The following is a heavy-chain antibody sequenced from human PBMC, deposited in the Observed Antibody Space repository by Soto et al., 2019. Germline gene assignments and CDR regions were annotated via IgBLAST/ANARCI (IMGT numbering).Heavy chain of an antibody. CDR3: ARDQGGLQLGYHGVDV. J-gene: IGHJ6*02. V-gene: IGHV4-30-4*01. CDR1: GGSISSGDYY. D-gene: IGHD2-2*03. CDR2: IYYTGST. Sequence: SETLSLTCTVSGGSISSGDYYWSWIRQPPGKGLEWIGHIYYTGSTYSNPSLMSRLTISVDRSQNQFSLKLSSVTAADTAIYYCARDQGGLQLGYHGVDVWGQGTTVTVSS.